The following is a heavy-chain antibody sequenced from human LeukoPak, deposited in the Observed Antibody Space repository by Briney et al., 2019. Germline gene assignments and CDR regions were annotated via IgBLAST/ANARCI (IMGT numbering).Heavy chain of an antibody. CDR1: GGTFSSYA. V-gene: IGHV1-69*05. J-gene: IGHJ4*02. D-gene: IGHD3-3*01. CDR2: IIPIFGTA. CDR3: AREGLTIFARHSQYYFDY. Sequence: SVKVSCKASGGTFSSYAVSWVRQAPGQGLEWMGGIIPIFGTANYAQKFQGRVTITTDESTSTAYMELSSLRSEDTAVYYCAREGLTIFARHSQYYFDYWGQGTLVTVSS.